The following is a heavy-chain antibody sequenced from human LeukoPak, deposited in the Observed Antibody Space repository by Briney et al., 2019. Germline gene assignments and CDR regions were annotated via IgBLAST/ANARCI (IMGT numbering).Heavy chain of an antibody. J-gene: IGHJ4*02. Sequence: SETLSLTCTVYGGSFSSYYWAWIRQAPGKGLEWIGEINPGGGTNYNPSLKSRVTMSKDTSKKNFPQKLSSVTAADTAMYYCVTRTDWGQGTLVTVSS. CDR2: INPGGGT. V-gene: IGHV4-34*01. CDR3: VTRTD. CDR1: GGSFSSYY. D-gene: IGHD1-14*01.